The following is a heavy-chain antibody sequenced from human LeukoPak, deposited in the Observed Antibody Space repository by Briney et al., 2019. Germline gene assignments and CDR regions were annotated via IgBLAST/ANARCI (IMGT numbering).Heavy chain of an antibody. D-gene: IGHD4-17*01. V-gene: IGHV4-59*01. CDR3: ATYLYGIFDF. CDR1: DSIRSYS. Sequence: PSETLSLTCTVSDSIRSYSWSWIRQPPGKGLEWIGYISYSGSTNSNPSLKSRVTISVDTSKKQFSLKLRSVTAAATAVYYCATYLYGIFDFWGQGTLVTVSS. CDR2: ISYSGST. J-gene: IGHJ4*02.